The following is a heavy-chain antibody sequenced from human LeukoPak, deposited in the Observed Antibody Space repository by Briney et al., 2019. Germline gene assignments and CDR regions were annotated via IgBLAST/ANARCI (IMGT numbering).Heavy chain of an antibody. CDR1: GFTFNTYA. D-gene: IGHD3-10*01. CDR2: ISGSGGST. V-gene: IGHV3-23*01. J-gene: IGHJ6*02. CDR3: AKDRGGTPTRGYHYYGMDV. Sequence: PGGSLRLSCAASGFTFNTYAMSWVRQAPGKGLEWVSDISGSGGSTYYADSVKGRFTISRDNSQNTLYLQMNSLRAEDTAVYYCAKDRGGTPTRGYHYYGMDVWGQGTTVTVSS.